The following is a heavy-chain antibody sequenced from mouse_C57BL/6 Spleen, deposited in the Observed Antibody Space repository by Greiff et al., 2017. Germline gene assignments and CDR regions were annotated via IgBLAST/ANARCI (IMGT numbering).Heavy chain of an antibody. CDR3: ARWNYYGSSFDY. D-gene: IGHD1-1*01. J-gene: IGHJ2*01. Sequence: QVQLQQSGPELVKPGASVKISCKASGYTFTDYYINWVKQRPGQGLEWIGWIFPGSGSTYYNEKFKGKATLTVDKSSSTAYMLRSSLTSEDSAVYFCARWNYYGSSFDYWGQGTTLTVSS. CDR1: GYTFTDYY. V-gene: IGHV1-75*01. CDR2: IFPGSGST.